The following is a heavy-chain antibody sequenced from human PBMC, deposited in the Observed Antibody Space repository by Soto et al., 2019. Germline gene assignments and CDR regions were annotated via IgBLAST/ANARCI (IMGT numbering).Heavy chain of an antibody. Sequence: GESLKISCKGSGYSFTSYWIGWVRQMPGKGLEWMGIIYPGDSDTRYSPSFQGQVTISADKSISTAYLQWSSLKASDTAMYYCARQDYTYYYDSSGYSLDYWGQGTLVT. D-gene: IGHD3-22*01. CDR2: IYPGDSDT. V-gene: IGHV5-51*01. J-gene: IGHJ4*02. CDR1: GYSFTSYW. CDR3: ARQDYTYYYDSSGYSLDY.